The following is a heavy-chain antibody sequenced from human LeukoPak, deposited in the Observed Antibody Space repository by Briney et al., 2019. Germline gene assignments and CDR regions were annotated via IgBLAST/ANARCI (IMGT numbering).Heavy chain of an antibody. CDR1: GFTFSNAW. CDR3: TTVPPYCSSTSCYNQAFDI. Sequence: GGSLRLSCAASGFTFSNAWMSWVRQAPGKGLEWVGRIKSKTDGGTTDYAAPVKGRFTTSRDDSKNTLYLQMNSLKTEDTAVYYCTTVPPYCSSTSCYNQAFDIWGQGTMVTVSS. CDR2: IKSKTDGGTT. D-gene: IGHD2-2*02. J-gene: IGHJ3*02. V-gene: IGHV3-15*01.